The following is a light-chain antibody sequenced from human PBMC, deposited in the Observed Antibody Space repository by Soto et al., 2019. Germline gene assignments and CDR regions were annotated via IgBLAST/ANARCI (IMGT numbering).Light chain of an antibody. V-gene: IGKV4-1*01. CDR1: QSVLYNSNNKHY. Sequence: DIVMTQSPDSLAVSLGERATINCKPSQSVLYNSNNKHYLAWYQHKPGQPPRLLIYWASTRESGVPDRFSGSGSGRDFTLTISSLQPEDVAVCYCQQYYSTPLTFGGGTKVGIK. CDR3: QQYYSTPLT. CDR2: WAS. J-gene: IGKJ4*01.